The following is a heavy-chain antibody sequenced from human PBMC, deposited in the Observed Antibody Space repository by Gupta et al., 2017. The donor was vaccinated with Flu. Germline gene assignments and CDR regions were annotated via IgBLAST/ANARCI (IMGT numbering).Heavy chain of an antibody. CDR1: GYAFIDHY. Sequence: QVQLVQSGAEVKRPGASVKVSCEASGYAFIDHYMHWVRQAPGQGPEWMGWINPNNERTTYAQQFQGRLTLTSDTSMGTAYMELDSLRSDDTAIYYCARVGHGPCCHFENWGQGTLVTVSS. CDR2: INPNNERT. CDR3: ARVGHGPCCHFEN. D-gene: IGHD2-8*01. V-gene: IGHV1-2*02. J-gene: IGHJ4*02.